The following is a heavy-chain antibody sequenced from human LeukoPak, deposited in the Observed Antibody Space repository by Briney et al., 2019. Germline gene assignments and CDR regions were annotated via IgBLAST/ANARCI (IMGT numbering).Heavy chain of an antibody. Sequence: ASVKVSCKAPGYTFTSYYMHWVRQAPGQGLEWMGIINPSGGSTSYAQKFQGRVTMTRDTSTSTVYMELSSLRSEDTAVYYCARASQGKWLFEYWGQGTLVTVSS. V-gene: IGHV1-46*01. CDR3: ARASQGKWLFEY. D-gene: IGHD3-22*01. J-gene: IGHJ4*02. CDR2: INPSGGST. CDR1: GYTFTSYY.